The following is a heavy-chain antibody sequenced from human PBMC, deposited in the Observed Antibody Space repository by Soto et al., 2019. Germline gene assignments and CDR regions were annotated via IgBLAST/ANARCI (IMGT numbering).Heavy chain of an antibody. J-gene: IGHJ4*02. D-gene: IGHD5-18*01. CDR2: TGYKYRGSYE. CDR1: GFHFSSYA. CDR3: ATMAGFSYYLDY. Sequence: QVQLVESGGGVVEPGRSLTLSCAISGFHFSSYAMHWVRQAPGKGLDWVAVTGYKYRGSYEYYADSVRGRFTISRDSSKNTLSLRMNNLRPEDTAVYYCATMAGFSYYLDYWGQGTLVAVSS. V-gene: IGHV3-30*03.